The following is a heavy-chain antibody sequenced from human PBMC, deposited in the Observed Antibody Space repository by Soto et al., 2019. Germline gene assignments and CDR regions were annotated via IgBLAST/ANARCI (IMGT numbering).Heavy chain of an antibody. V-gene: IGHV4-59*01. CDR2: ISYSGTI. CDR1: GASISNDY. J-gene: IGHJ2*01. CDR3: ARVI. Sequence: PSETLSLTCTVSGASISNDYWSWIRQSAGKGLECIGYISYSGTINYNPSFRSRVSMSLDTSKNHFSLRLTSVAAADTAFYYCARVIGGR.